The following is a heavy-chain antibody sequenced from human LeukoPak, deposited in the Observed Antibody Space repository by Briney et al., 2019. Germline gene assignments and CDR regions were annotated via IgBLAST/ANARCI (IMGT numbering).Heavy chain of an antibody. J-gene: IGHJ5*02. D-gene: IGHD2-2*01. V-gene: IGHV3-7*01. Sequence: PGGSLRLSCAASGFTFSSYWMSWVRQAPGKGLEWVANIKQDGSEKYYVDSVKGRFTISGDNAKNSLYLQVNSLRAEDTAVYYCARDDCSSISCYHNWFDPWGQGTLVTVSS. CDR3: ARDDCSSISCYHNWFDP. CDR1: GFTFSSYW. CDR2: IKQDGSEK.